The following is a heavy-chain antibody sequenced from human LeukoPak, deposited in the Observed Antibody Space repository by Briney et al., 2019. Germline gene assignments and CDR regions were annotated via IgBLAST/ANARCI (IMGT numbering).Heavy chain of an antibody. V-gene: IGHV3-9*01. J-gene: IGHJ5*02. CDR1: GFTFDDYA. Sequence: PGGSLRLSCAASGFTFDDYAMHWVRQAPGKGLEWVSGISWNSGSLGYADSVRGRFTISRDNAKNSLYLQMNSLRAEDTAVYYCAKRFDPWGQGTLVTVSS. CDR3: AKRFDP. CDR2: ISWNSGSL.